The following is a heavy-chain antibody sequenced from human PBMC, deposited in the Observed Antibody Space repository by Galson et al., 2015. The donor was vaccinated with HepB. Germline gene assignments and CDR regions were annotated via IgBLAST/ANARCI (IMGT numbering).Heavy chain of an antibody. CDR1: GFIFRHHA. V-gene: IGHV3-23*01. CDR2: INGRGSTT. J-gene: IGHJ5*01. D-gene: IGHD3-16*01. CDR3: VKEGAWFGGDWFDP. Sequence: SLRLSCAGSGFIFRHHAMAWIRQAPGKGLEWVSGINGRGSTTHYSDAVKGRFSISRDNSKNTVFLQMDNLKVDDTATYYCVKEGAWFGGDWFDPWGQGTLVTV.